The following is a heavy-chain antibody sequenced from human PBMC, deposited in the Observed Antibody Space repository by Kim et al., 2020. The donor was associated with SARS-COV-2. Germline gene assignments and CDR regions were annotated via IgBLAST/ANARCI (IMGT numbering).Heavy chain of an antibody. CDR3: ARPMNPWYRHGFDS. V-gene: IGHV1-2*02. Sequence: YAQTLQGRVTMARDTSLSTAYMELSGLRFDDTAVYYCARPMNPWYRHGFDSWCQGTLVTVSS. D-gene: IGHD6-13*01. J-gene: IGHJ5*01.